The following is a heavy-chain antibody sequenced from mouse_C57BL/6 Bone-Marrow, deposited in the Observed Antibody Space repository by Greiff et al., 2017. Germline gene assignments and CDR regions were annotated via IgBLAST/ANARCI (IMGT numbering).Heavy chain of an antibody. Sequence: EVQVVESGGGLVKPGGSLKLSCAASGFTFSSYAMSWVRQTPEKRLEWVATISDGGSYTYYPDNVKGRFTISRDNAKNNLYLQMSHLKSEDTAVYYCAREGIYYDYDGGYYYAMDYWGQGTSVTVSS. CDR3: AREGIYYDYDGGYYYAMDY. CDR1: GFTFSSYA. CDR2: ISDGGSYT. D-gene: IGHD2-4*01. J-gene: IGHJ4*01. V-gene: IGHV5-4*01.